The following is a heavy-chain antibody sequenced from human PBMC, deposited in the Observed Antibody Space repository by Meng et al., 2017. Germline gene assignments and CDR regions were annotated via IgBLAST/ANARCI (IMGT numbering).Heavy chain of an antibody. CDR3: TRDGYSDCSRTSCFDS. V-gene: IGHV7-4-1*02. J-gene: IGHJ4*02. D-gene: IGHD2-2*01. Sequence: GQSVSGLRKPGDSVTVSCKASGCTLTSYAINCLRQAPGQGLQWMGWIDTKTGNPTYVPGFTGRLVFSLDTSVSTAYLQISGLKADDTAVYYCTRDGYSDCSRTSCFDSWGQGTLVTVSS. CDR2: IDTKTGNP. CDR1: GCTLTSYA.